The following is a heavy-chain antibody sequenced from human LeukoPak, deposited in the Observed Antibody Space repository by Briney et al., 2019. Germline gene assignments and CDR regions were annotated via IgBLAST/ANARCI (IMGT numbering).Heavy chain of an antibody. CDR1: GGSISSYY. J-gene: IGHJ4*02. Sequence: PSETLSLTCTVSGGSISSYYWSWIRQPPGKGLEWIGYIYYNGNTNYNPSLKSRVTISIDSSKNQFSLKLSSVTAADTAVYYCARFHGDYGDYYFDYWGQGTLVTVSS. V-gene: IGHV4-59*01. D-gene: IGHD4-17*01. CDR3: ARFHGDYGDYYFDY. CDR2: IYYNGNT.